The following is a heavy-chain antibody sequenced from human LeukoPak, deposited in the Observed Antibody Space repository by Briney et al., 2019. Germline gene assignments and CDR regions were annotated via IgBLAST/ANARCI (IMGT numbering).Heavy chain of an antibody. V-gene: IGHV3-48*03. D-gene: IGHD3-3*01. CDR2: ISSSGSTI. J-gene: IGHJ4*02. CDR3: ARNPDYDFWSGYYTGPDY. CDR1: GFTFSSYE. Sequence: GGSLRLSCAASGFTFSSYEMNWVRQAPGKGLEWVSYISSSGSTIYYADSVKGRFTISRDNAKNSLYLQMNSLRAEDTAGYYCARNPDYDFWSGYYTGPDYWGQGTLVTVSS.